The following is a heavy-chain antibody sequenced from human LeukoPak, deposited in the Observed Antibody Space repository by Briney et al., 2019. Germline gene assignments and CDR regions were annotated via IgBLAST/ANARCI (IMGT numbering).Heavy chain of an antibody. Sequence: SETLSLTCTVSGGSISSYYWSWIRQPPGKGLEWIGYIYYSGSTNYNPSLKSRVTISVDTSKNQFSLKLSSVTAADTAVYYCARVPSGGGTADYWGQGTLVTVS. CDR3: ARVPSGGGTADY. D-gene: IGHD2-15*01. CDR2: IYYSGST. CDR1: GGSISSYY. J-gene: IGHJ4*02. V-gene: IGHV4-59*01.